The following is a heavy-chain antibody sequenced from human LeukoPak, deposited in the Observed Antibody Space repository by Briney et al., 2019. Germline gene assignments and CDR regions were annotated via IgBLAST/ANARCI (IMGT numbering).Heavy chain of an antibody. V-gene: IGHV4-61*01. CDR2: IYYSGST. D-gene: IGHD4-17*01. CDR1: GGSVSSGSYY. CDR3: ARGRPLTVNVFDY. Sequence: SETLSLTCTVSGGSVSSGSYYWSWIRQPPGKGLEWIGYIYYSGSTNYNPSLKSRVTISVDTSKNQFSLKLSSVTAADTAVYYCARGRPLTVNVFDYWGQGTLVTVSS. J-gene: IGHJ4*02.